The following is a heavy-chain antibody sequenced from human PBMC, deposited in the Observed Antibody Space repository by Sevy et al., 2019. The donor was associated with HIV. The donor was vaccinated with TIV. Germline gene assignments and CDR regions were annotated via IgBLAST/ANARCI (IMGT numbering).Heavy chain of an antibody. CDR2: INEDGTEK. J-gene: IGHJ6*02. CDR1: GFTFSTYW. CDR3: ARDNATVSRRGLRYYYYGTDV. D-gene: IGHD2-2*01. V-gene: IGHV3-7*01. Sequence: QLGGSLRLPCAASGFTFSTYWMSWFRQAPGKGLEWVANINEDGTEKFYVDSVKGRFTMSRDNAKNSLYLQMNSLRAEDAAVYYCARDNATVSRRGLRYYYYGTDVWGQGTTVTVSS.